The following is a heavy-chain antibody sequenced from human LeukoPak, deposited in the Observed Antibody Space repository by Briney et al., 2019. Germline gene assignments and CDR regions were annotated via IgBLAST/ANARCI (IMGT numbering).Heavy chain of an antibody. D-gene: IGHD3-10*01. CDR1: GYTFTSYG. V-gene: IGHV1-18*01. CDR3: ARDTCPYGSGSCWFDP. CDR2: ISAYNGNT. Sequence: ASVKVSCKASGYTFTSYGISWVRQAPGQGLEWMGWISAYNGNTNYAQKLQGRVTMTTDTSTSTAYMELRSLRSDDTAVYYCARDTCPYGSGSCWFDPWGQGTLVTVSS. J-gene: IGHJ5*02.